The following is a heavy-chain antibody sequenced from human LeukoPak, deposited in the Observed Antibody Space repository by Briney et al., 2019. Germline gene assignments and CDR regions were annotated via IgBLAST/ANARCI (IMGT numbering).Heavy chain of an antibody. J-gene: IGHJ4*02. V-gene: IGHV3-53*01. CDR1: GFTVNTNY. Sequence: PSGGSLRLSCAASGFTVNTNYMSWVRQAPGKGLEWVSVIYSGGSTYYADSVKGRFTISRDNSKNTLYLQMNSLRAEDTAVYYCARAAAEDYWGQGTLVTVSS. D-gene: IGHD6-13*01. CDR3: ARAAAEDY. CDR2: IYSGGST.